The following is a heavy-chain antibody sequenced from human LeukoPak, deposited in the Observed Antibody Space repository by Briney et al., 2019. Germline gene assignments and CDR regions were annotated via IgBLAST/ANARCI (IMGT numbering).Heavy chain of an antibody. CDR1: GFGFGAYA. Sequence: GASPRLSCAASGFGFGAYAMIWVRQAPGKGLKWVSLIHNDAATTYYADSVRGRFTVSRDNSKNTLYLEMNSLRAEDTAVYYCAKGKGGTSFNYCFDYWGQGTPVSVSS. CDR2: IHNDAATT. V-gene: IGHV3-23*03. D-gene: IGHD2/OR15-2a*01. CDR3: AKGKGGTSFNYCFDY. J-gene: IGHJ4*02.